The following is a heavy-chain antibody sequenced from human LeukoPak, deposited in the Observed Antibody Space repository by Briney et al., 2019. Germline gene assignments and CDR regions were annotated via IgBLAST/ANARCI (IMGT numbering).Heavy chain of an antibody. CDR3: AKSNGYGLIDI. J-gene: IGHJ3*02. D-gene: IGHD3-10*01. Sequence: SETLSLTCAVYGGSFSGYYWSWIRQPPGKGLEWIGNIFYSGSTYYGPSLKSRLTISLDTSRNQFSLKLNSVTAADTAVYYCAKSNGYGLIDIWGQGTMVTVSS. V-gene: IGHV4-34*12. CDR2: IFYSGST. CDR1: GGSFSGYY.